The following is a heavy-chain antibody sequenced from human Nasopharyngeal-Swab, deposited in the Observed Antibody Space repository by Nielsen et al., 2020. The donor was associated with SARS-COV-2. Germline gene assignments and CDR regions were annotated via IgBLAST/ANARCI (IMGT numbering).Heavy chain of an antibody. J-gene: IGHJ6*04. V-gene: IGHV4-31*02. D-gene: IGHD3-10*01. CDR2: IYYSGST. Sequence: WIRQPPGKGLEWIGYIYYSGSTYYNPSLKSRVTISVDTSKNQFSLKLSSVTAADTAVYYCARDRRNYYGSGSCLGVWGKGTTVTVSS. CDR3: ARDRRNYYGSGSCLGV.